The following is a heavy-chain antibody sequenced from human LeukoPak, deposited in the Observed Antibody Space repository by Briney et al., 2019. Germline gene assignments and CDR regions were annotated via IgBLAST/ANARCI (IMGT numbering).Heavy chain of an antibody. J-gene: IGHJ4*02. CDR2: ISSSSSYI. V-gene: IGHV3-21*01. CDR3: ARDSSGWYRADY. Sequence: GGSLRLSCAASGFTFSSYSMNWVRQAPGKGLEWVSSISSSSSYIYYADSVKGRFTISRDNAKNSLYLQMNSLRAEDTAVYYCARDSSGWYRADYWGQGVLLTVSS. D-gene: IGHD6-19*01. CDR1: GFTFSSYS.